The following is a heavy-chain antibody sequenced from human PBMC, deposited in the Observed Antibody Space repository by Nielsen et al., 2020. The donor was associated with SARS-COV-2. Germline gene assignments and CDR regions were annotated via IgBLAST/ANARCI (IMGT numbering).Heavy chain of an antibody. D-gene: IGHD5-18*01. CDR1: GGSISSSSYY. CDR3: ARLNAYSYGLPEGYYFDY. Sequence: SETLSLTCTVSGGSISSSSYYWGWIRQPPGKGLEWIGSIYYSGSTYYNPSLKSRVTISVDTSKNQFSLKLSSVTAADTAVYYCARLNAYSYGLPEGYYFDYWGQGTLVTVSS. V-gene: IGHV4-39*01. J-gene: IGHJ4*02. CDR2: IYYSGST.